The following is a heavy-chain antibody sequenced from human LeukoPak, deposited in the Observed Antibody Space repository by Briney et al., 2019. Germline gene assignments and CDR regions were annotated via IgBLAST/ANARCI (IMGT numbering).Heavy chain of an antibody. D-gene: IGHD3-10*01. CDR1: GFTFSSYA. V-gene: IGHV3-30*04. Sequence: GGSLRLSCAASGFTFSSYAMHWVRQAPGKGLEWVAVISYDGSNKYYADSVKGRFTISRDNSKNTLYLQMNSLRAEDTAVYYCAKDYGSGSFDYWGQGTLVTVSS. CDR2: ISYDGSNK. J-gene: IGHJ4*02. CDR3: AKDYGSGSFDY.